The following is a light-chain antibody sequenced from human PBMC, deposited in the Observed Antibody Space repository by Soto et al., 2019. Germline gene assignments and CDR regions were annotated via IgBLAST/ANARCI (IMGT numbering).Light chain of an antibody. V-gene: IGKV3-20*01. CDR2: SAF. CDR1: QSVSSNY. J-gene: IGKJ1*01. CDR3: QYYGSSPWT. Sequence: EIVLTQSPGTLSLSPGERGTLSCRASQSVSSNYLAWYQQKPGQAPRLLIYSAFSRATCIPDRFSGSGSGTDFTLTISRLEPEEFAVYYFQYYGSSPWTFGQGTKVEIK.